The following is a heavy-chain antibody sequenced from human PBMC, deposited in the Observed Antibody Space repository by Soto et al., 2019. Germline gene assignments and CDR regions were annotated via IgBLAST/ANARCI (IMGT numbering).Heavy chain of an antibody. Sequence: QVQLQQWGAGLLKPSETLSLTCAVYGGPFSGYYWSWIRQLPGKGLEWIGEINHSGRTNYNPSLKSRVTLSVATSKHQCSLQLSSVTAADTAVYYCARNNWKYACFGYFQHWGQGTLVTVSS. V-gene: IGHV4-34*01. CDR2: INHSGRT. CDR1: GGPFSGYY. D-gene: IGHD1-7*01. J-gene: IGHJ1*01. CDR3: ARNNWKYACFGYFQH.